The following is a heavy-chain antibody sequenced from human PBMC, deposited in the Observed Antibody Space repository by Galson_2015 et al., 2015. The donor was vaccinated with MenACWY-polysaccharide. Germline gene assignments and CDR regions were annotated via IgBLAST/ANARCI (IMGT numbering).Heavy chain of an antibody. J-gene: IGHJ5*02. CDR3: TKAGAKFCRGSSCSFNWFDP. CDR1: GFTFSSYW. Sequence: SLRLSCAASGFTFSSYWMHWVRQAPGKGLVWVSRSNGDGRATGYADSVRGRFTISRANAKNTLYLEMKSLRAEDTAVYYCTKAGAKFCRGSSCSFNWFDPWGQGTLVTVSS. V-gene: IGHV3-74*01. D-gene: IGHD2-15*01. CDR2: SNGDGRAT.